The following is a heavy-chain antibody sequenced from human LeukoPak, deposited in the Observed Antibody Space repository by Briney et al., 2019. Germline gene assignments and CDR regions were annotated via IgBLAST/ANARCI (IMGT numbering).Heavy chain of an antibody. Sequence: ASVKVSCKASGGTFSSYAISWVRQAPGQGLEWMGMIYPRDGSTSYAQNFQGRVTVTRDTSTTTVHMELRGLRSEDTAVYYCARDQEGFDYWGQGAVVTVSS. CDR2: IYPRDGST. V-gene: IGHV1-46*01. CDR3: ARDQEGFDY. CDR1: GGTFSSYA. J-gene: IGHJ4*02.